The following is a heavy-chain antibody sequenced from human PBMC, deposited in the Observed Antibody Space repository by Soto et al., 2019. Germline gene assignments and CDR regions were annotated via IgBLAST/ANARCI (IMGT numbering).Heavy chain of an antibody. Sequence: SETLSLTCTVSGDSISTYNWGWIRQPPGKGLEWIGCIYYSGVTNYNPSLKSRVTISVDTPKNQLSLKLNSVTAADTAVYYCARRYGSCFDYWGQGTLVTVSS. D-gene: IGHD5-18*01. V-gene: IGHV4-59*01. CDR2: IYYSGVT. J-gene: IGHJ4*02. CDR3: ARRYGSCFDY. CDR1: GDSISTYN.